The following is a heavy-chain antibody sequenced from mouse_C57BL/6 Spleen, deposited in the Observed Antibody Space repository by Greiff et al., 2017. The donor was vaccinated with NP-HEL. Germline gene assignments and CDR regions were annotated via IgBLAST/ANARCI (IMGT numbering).Heavy chain of an antibody. CDR1: GYTFTDYN. Sequence: VQLQQSGPELVKPGASVKIPCKASGYTFTDYNMDWVKQSHGKSLEWIGDINPNNGGTIYNQKFKGKATLTVDKSSSTAYMELRSLTSEDTAVYYCARALYSNYVRYFDVWGTGTTVTVSS. J-gene: IGHJ1*03. CDR2: INPNNGGT. CDR3: ARALYSNYVRYFDV. D-gene: IGHD2-5*01. V-gene: IGHV1-18*01.